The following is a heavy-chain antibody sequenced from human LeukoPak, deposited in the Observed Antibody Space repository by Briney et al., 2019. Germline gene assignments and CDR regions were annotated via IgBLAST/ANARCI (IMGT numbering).Heavy chain of an antibody. CDR3: ARAPEGPFDY. V-gene: IGHV3-30-3*01. CDR2: ISYDGSNK. Sequence: PGGSPRLSCAASGFTFSSYAMHWVRQAPGKGLEWVAVISYDGSNKYYADSVKGRFTISRDNSKNTLYLQMNSLRAEDTAVYYCARAPEGPFDYWGQGTLVTVSS. J-gene: IGHJ4*02. CDR1: GFTFSSYA.